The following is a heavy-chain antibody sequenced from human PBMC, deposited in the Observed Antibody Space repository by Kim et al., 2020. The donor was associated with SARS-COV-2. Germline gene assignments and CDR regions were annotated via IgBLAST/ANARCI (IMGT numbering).Heavy chain of an antibody. Sequence: GGSLRLSCAASGFTFSNAWMSWVRQAPGKGLEWVGRIKSKTDGGTTDYAAPVKGRFTISRDDSKNTLYLQMNSLKTEDTAVYYCTTVAGGWYGSWVYYYYYYGMDVWGQGTTVTVSS. V-gene: IGHV3-15*01. CDR3: TTVAGGWYGSWVYYYYYYGMDV. CDR1: GFTFSNAW. CDR2: IKSKTDGGTT. D-gene: IGHD6-19*01. J-gene: IGHJ6*02.